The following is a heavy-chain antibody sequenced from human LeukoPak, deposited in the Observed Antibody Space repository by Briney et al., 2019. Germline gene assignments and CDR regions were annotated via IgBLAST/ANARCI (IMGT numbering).Heavy chain of an antibody. CDR1: GYTFTSYG. J-gene: IGHJ4*02. D-gene: IGHD2-2*01. Sequence: ASVKVSCKASGYTFTSYGISWVRQAPGQGLEWMGWISAYNGNTNYAQKLQGRVTMTTDTSTRTAYMELRSLRSDDTAVYYCATSRGYCSSTSCRDDYYFDYWGQGTLVTVSS. CDR3: ATSRGYCSSTSCRDDYYFDY. CDR2: ISAYNGNT. V-gene: IGHV1-18*01.